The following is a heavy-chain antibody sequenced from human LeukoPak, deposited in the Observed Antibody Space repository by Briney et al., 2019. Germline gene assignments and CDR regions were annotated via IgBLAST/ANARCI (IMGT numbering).Heavy chain of an antibody. V-gene: IGHV3-15*01. CDR2: IKSKADGYTT. CDR3: AIDEPNYAPYDLAY. D-gene: IGHD4/OR15-4a*01. Sequence: GGSLRLSCAASRFTFSNAWMNWVRQAPGKGLEWVGRIKSKADGYTTDYAAPVKGRFTISRDDSNNMVYLQMTSLKIEDTAVYYCAIDEPNYAPYDLAYSGPGTPVTVSS. CDR1: RFTFSNAW. J-gene: IGHJ4*02.